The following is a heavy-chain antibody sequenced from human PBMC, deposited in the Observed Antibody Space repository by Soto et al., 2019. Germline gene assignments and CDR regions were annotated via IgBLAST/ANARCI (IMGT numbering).Heavy chain of an antibody. V-gene: IGHV4-59*01. CDR1: GGSISSYY. D-gene: IGHD3-10*01. CDR2: ISYSGTT. Sequence: QVQLQESGPGLVKPSETLSLTCTVSGGSISSYYWSWIRHPPGKGLEWIGYISYSGTTNYNPSLKSRVSISVDTSKNQFSLKLTSVTAADTAVYNCARGGRIGEWFEPWGQGTLVTVSS. J-gene: IGHJ5*02. CDR3: ARGGRIGEWFEP.